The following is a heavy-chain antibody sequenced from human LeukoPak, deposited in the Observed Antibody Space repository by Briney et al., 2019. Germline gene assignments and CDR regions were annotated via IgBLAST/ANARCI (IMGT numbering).Heavy chain of an antibody. Sequence: GGSLRLSCAASGFTFINAWMTWVRQAPGKGLEWVALIKGKTDGGTTDYAAPVKGRFIISRDDSKNTLYLQMDSLQTEDTAVYYCTTHYPDSGSHNHWGQGTLVTVSS. V-gene: IGHV3-15*01. D-gene: IGHD1-26*01. CDR2: IKGKTDGGTT. J-gene: IGHJ5*02. CDR3: TTHYPDSGSHNH. CDR1: GFTFINAW.